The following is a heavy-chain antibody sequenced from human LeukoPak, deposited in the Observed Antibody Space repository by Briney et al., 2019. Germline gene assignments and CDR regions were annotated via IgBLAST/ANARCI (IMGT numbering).Heavy chain of an antibody. CDR1: GFTFSSYS. D-gene: IGHD4-23*01. V-gene: IGHV3-21*01. Sequence: GGSLRLSCAASGFTFSSYSMNWVRQAPGKGLEWVSSISSSSSYIYYADSVKGRFTISRDSAKNSLYLQMNSLRAEDTAVYYCARQTMVVTESWFDPWGQGTLVTVSS. CDR2: ISSSSSYI. CDR3: ARQTMVVTESWFDP. J-gene: IGHJ5*02.